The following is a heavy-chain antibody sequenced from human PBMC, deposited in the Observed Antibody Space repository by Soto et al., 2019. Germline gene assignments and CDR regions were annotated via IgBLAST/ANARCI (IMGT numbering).Heavy chain of an antibody. J-gene: IGHJ4*02. V-gene: IGHV5-51*01. CDR2: IYPGDSDT. CDR1: GYSFTRYW. D-gene: IGHD1-26*01. CDR3: SRHEAGGSFDY. Sequence: PGDSLKICCKGSGYSFTRYWIGGVRQMPGKGLEWMGIIYPGDSDTRYRPSFQGQVTISADKSISTADLQWSSLKASDTAMYYCSRHEAGGSFDYWGQGTLVTVSS.